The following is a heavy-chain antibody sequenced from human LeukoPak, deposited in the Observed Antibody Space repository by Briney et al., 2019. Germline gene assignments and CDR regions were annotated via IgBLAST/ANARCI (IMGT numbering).Heavy chain of an antibody. CDR2: ISGSGGST. V-gene: IGHV3-23*01. Sequence: GGSLRLSCAASGFTFSSYGMSWVRQAPGKGLEWVSAISGSGGSTYYADSVKGRFTISRDNSKNTLYLQMNSLRAEDTAVYYCAKVLSPPLGYCSSTSCYVWRAFGIWGQGTMVTVSS. CDR1: GFTFSSYG. D-gene: IGHD2-2*01. CDR3: AKVLSPPLGYCSSTSCYVWRAFGI. J-gene: IGHJ3*02.